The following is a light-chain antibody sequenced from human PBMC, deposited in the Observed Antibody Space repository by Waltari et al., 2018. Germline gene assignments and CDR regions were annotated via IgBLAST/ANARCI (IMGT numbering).Light chain of an antibody. V-gene: IGKV1-33*01. J-gene: IGKJ3*01. CDR2: DAT. CDR3: QHYDNIPFT. CDR1: QDITNY. Sequence: VGDRVTITCQASQDITNYLNWYQQKPGKAPKLLVSDATNLQGGVPSRFSGSGSGTDFTFTISSLQPEDAATYYCQHYDNIPFTFGPGTKVHV.